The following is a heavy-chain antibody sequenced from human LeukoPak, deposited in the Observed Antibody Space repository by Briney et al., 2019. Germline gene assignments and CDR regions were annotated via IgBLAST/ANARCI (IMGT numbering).Heavy chain of an antibody. CDR3: ARALLLWFGELTL. Sequence: GGSLRLSCAASGFTFSSYAMSWVRQAPGKGLEWVSAISGSGGSTYYADSVKGRFTISRDNSKNTLYPQMNSLRAEDTAVYYCARALLLWFGELTLWGQGTLVTVSS. J-gene: IGHJ4*02. D-gene: IGHD3-10*01. CDR1: GFTFSSYA. V-gene: IGHV3-23*01. CDR2: ISGSGGST.